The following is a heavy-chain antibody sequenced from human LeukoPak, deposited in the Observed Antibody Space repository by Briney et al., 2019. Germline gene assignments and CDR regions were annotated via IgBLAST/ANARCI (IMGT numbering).Heavy chain of an antibody. CDR3: AGTKYIGAAIDY. Sequence: GGSLRLSCAASGFTLSSYSMHWVRQAPGKGLMWVSRLKSDGSSTGYAGSVKGRFTISRDYTKNTLYLQMNSLRVEDTAVYYCAGTKYIGAAIDYWGQGTLVTVSS. CDR2: LKSDGSST. V-gene: IGHV3-74*01. D-gene: IGHD3-16*01. CDR1: GFTLSSYS. J-gene: IGHJ4*02.